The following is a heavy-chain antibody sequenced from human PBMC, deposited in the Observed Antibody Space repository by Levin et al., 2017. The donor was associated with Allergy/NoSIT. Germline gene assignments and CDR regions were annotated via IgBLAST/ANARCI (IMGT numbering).Heavy chain of an antibody. V-gene: IGHV3-30*18. CDR3: AKDVVFGTSSWSLDF. J-gene: IGHJ4*02. CDR1: GFSFRSFG. Sequence: GGSLRLSCAASGFSFRSFGMHWARQAPGKGLEWLAVISYDGSETYYADSVKGRFTISRDNAKNTLYLQMNSLRREDAAVYYCAKDVVFGTSSWSLDFWGQGILVTVSS. D-gene: IGHD6-13*01. CDR2: ISYDGSET.